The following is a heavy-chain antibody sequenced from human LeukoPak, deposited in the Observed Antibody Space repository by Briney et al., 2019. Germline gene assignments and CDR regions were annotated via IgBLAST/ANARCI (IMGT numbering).Heavy chain of an antibody. Sequence: SETLSLTCTVSGGSISSSSYYWGWIRQPPGKGLEWIGSIYYSGSTYYNPSLKSRVTISVDTSKNQFSLKLSPVTAADTAVYYCARHSPTYFFDYWGQGTLVTVSS. CDR3: ARHSPTYFFDY. J-gene: IGHJ4*02. CDR2: IYYSGST. D-gene: IGHD3-9*01. CDR1: GGSISSSSYY. V-gene: IGHV4-39*01.